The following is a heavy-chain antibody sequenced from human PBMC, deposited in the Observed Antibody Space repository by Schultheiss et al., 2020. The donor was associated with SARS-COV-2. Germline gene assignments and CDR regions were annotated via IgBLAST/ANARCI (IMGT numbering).Heavy chain of an antibody. CDR1: GYTFTSYY. J-gene: IGHJ4*02. V-gene: IGHV1-2*02. CDR3: AKGGGVRSSNGGVDY. CDR2: INPNSGGT. D-gene: IGHD1-26*01. Sequence: ASVKVSCKASGYTFTSYYMHWVRQAPGQGLEWMGWINPNSGGTNYAQKFQGRVTMTRDTSTSTVYMELSSLRAEDTALYYCAKGGGVRSSNGGVDYWGQGTLVTVSS.